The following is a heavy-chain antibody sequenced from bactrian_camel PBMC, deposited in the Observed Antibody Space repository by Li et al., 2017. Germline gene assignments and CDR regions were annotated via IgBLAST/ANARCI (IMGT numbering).Heavy chain of an antibody. CDR1: GFISTYY. J-gene: IGHJ4*01. CDR2: IYSDGRNT. CDR3: TAAEGSGTFLSRY. Sequence: HVQLVESGGGLVQPGGSLRLTCEGSGFISTYYLTWVRQAPGKGLEWVSSIYSDGRNTYYADAVKGRFTISKDNAKNTVYLQMNSLKSEDTALYYCTAAEGSGTFLSRYWGQGTQVTVS. V-gene: IGHV3-2*01. D-gene: IGHD2*01.